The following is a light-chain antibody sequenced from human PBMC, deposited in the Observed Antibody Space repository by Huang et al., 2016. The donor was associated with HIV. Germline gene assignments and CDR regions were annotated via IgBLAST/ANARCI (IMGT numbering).Light chain of an antibody. Sequence: EIVLTQSPATLSLSPGERATLSCRASKSVSRNLGWYQQKFGQAPRLFSYDASTRATGIPARFSGSGSGTNFTLTISSLEPEDCAVYYCQQRDTFGPGTRLEIK. CDR3: QQRDT. CDR2: DAS. V-gene: IGKV3-11*01. J-gene: IGKJ5*01. CDR1: KSVSRN.